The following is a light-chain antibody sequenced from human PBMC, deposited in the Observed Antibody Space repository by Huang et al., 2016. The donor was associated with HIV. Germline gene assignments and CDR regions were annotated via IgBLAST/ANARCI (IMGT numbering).Light chain of an antibody. CDR2: GAS. J-gene: IGKJ2*03. Sequence: IVLTQSPDTLSLSPGERATLSCRASQTVTNNYLAWYQQRPGQAPRLLIYGASTRATGIPDRFSGSGFGTDFTLTISRLEPKDFVVYYCQQFGSSPPYSFGQGTKLEIK. CDR3: QQFGSSPPYS. CDR1: QTVTNNY. V-gene: IGKV3-20*01.